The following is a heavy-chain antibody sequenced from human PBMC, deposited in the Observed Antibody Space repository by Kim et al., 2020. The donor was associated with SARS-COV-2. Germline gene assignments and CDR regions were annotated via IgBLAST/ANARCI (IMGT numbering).Heavy chain of an antibody. Sequence: SETLSLTCTVSGGSISSSSYYWGWIRQPPGKGLEWIGSIYYSGSTYYNPSLKSRVTISVDTSKNQFSLKLSSVTAADTAVYYCARHSWFGEFKGDYWGQGTLVTVSS. D-gene: IGHD3-10*01. CDR2: IYYSGST. CDR1: GGSISSSSYY. J-gene: IGHJ4*02. V-gene: IGHV4-39*01. CDR3: ARHSWFGEFKGDY.